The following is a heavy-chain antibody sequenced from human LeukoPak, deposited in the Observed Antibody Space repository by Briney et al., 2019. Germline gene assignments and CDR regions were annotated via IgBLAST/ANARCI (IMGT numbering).Heavy chain of an antibody. J-gene: IGHJ4*02. Sequence: AGGSLRLSCAVSGITLSNYGMSWVRQAPGKGLEWVAGISDSGGRTNYADSVKGRFTISREYAESSLYLQMNSLRAEDTAVHYCARGGIQVSGIDEFDYWGQGTLVTVSS. CDR3: ARGGIQVSGIDEFDY. CDR2: ISDSGGRT. CDR1: GITLSNYG. D-gene: IGHD6-19*01. V-gene: IGHV3-23*01.